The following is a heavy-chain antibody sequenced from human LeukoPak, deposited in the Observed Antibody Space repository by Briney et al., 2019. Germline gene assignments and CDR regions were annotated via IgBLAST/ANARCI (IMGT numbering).Heavy chain of an antibody. CDR3: ARDLYCSSTSCMTYYYYYGMDV. Sequence: ASVKVSCKASGYTFTSYGISWVRQAPGQGLEWMGWISAYNGNTNYAQKLQGRVTMTTDTSTSTAYMELRSLRSDDTAVYYCARDLYCSSTSCMTYYYYYGMDVWGQGTTVTVSS. J-gene: IGHJ6*02. CDR1: GYTFTSYG. CDR2: ISAYNGNT. V-gene: IGHV1-18*01. D-gene: IGHD2-2*01.